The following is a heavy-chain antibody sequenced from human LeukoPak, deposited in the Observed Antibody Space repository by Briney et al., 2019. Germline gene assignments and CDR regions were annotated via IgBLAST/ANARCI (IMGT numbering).Heavy chain of an antibody. Sequence: ASVKVSCKASGYTFTSYYMHWVRQAPGQGLEWMGIINPSGGSTSYAQKFQGRVTMTRDTSTSTVYMELSSLRSEDTVVYYCASFGYSGYDLGYWGQGTLVTVSS. J-gene: IGHJ4*02. CDR2: INPSGGST. CDR3: ASFGYSGYDLGY. D-gene: IGHD5-12*01. V-gene: IGHV1-46*01. CDR1: GYTFTSYY.